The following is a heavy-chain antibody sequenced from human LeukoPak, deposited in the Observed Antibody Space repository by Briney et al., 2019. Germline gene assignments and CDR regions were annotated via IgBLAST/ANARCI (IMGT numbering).Heavy chain of an antibody. Sequence: ASVKVSCKPSGGTFSSYGVSWVRQAPGQGLEWMGGIIPIFRTTNYAQSFRGRLTITTAESTSTVYMELTSLRSDDTAAYYCARSQRAGYNVYYFDSWGQGTLVTVSS. CDR3: ARSQRAGYNVYYFDS. CDR1: GGTFSSYG. V-gene: IGHV1-69*05. J-gene: IGHJ4*02. CDR2: IIPIFRTT. D-gene: IGHD5-24*01.